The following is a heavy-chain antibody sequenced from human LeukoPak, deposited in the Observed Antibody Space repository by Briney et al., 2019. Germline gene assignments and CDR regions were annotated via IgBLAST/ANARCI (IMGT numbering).Heavy chain of an antibody. CDR1: GNTVTNYW. D-gene: IGHD3-3*01. CDR2: IYPGDSET. V-gene: IGHV5-51*01. CDR3: ARLSTRLLDH. J-gene: IGHJ4*02. Sequence: GESLKISCKGSGNTVTNYWIGWVRQLPGKGLEWMGIIYPGDSETRYSPSFQGQVTMSVDKSSSTAYLQWATLKASDTAIYFCARLSTRLLDHWGQGTRVTVSS.